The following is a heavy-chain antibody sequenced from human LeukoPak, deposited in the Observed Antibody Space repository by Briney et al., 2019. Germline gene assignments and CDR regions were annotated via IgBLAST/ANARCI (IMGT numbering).Heavy chain of an antibody. D-gene: IGHD2-2*01. CDR2: ISAYNGNT. CDR3: ARDVGDIVTVPAAISVP. V-gene: IGHV1-18*01. J-gene: IGHJ5*02. CDR1: GYTFSSYG. Sequence: ASVKVSCKASGYTFSSYGISWVQQAPGQGLESMGWISAYNGNTNYAQMVQSRVTMTTDTSTSTAYMEVRSLRSDDTAMYYCARDVGDIVTVPAAISVPWGQGTLVTVSS.